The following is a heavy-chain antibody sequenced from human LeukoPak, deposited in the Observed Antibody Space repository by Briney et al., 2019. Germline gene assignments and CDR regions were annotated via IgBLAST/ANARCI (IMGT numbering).Heavy chain of an antibody. D-gene: IGHD5-12*01. CDR2: IYYSGST. V-gene: IGHV4-59*01. CDR1: GGSISSYY. CDR3: ARAAYSGYDYIAFDI. J-gene: IGHJ3*02. Sequence: PSETLSLTCTVSGGSISSYYWSWIRQPPGKGLEWIGYIYYSGSTNYNPSLKSRRVTISVDTSKNQFSLKLSSVTAADTAVYYCARAAYSGYDYIAFDIWGQGTMVTVSS.